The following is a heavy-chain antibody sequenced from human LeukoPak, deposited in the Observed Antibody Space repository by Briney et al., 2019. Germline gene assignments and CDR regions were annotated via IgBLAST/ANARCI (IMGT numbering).Heavy chain of an antibody. CDR1: GGSVSSYY. CDR2: IYYSGST. J-gene: IGHJ6*03. D-gene: IGHD1-26*01. CDR3: ARDTYSGIYYPYYYYYYMDV. Sequence: SETLSLTCTVSGGSVSSYYLSWIRQPPGKGLEWIGYIYYSGSTNYNPSLKSRVTISLDTSKNQFSLKVSSVTAADTAVYYCARDTYSGIYYPYYYYYYMDVWGKGTTVTVSS. V-gene: IGHV4-59*02.